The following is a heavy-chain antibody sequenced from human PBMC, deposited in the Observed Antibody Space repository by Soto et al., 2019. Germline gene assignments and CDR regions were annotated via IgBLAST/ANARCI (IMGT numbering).Heavy chain of an antibody. CDR1: GFTFSSYA. CDR3: VKGGQPLGIGEDTAMAETLYYYYGMDV. V-gene: IGHV3-64D*08. J-gene: IGHJ6*02. D-gene: IGHD5-18*01. Sequence: GSLRLSCSASGFTFSSYAMHWVRQAPGKGLEYVSAISSNGGSTYYADSVKGRFTISRDNSKNTLYLQMSSLRAEDTAVYYCVKGGQPLGIGEDTAMAETLYYYYGMDVWGQGTTVTVSS. CDR2: ISSNGGST.